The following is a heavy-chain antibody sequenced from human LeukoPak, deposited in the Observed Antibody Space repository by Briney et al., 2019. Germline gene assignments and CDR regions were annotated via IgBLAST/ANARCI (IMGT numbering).Heavy chain of an antibody. CDR1: GFTFSSYA. CDR3: AIMHPYYDGSGYWVQ. Sequence: GGSLRLSCAASGFTFSSYAMSWVRQAPGKGLEWVSGISTSGASTSNADPVKGRFTISRDNPRNTLYMQMNSLRAEDTALYYCAIMHPYYDGSGYWVQWGQGTLVTVSS. D-gene: IGHD3-22*01. CDR2: ISTSGAST. J-gene: IGHJ4*02. V-gene: IGHV3-23*01.